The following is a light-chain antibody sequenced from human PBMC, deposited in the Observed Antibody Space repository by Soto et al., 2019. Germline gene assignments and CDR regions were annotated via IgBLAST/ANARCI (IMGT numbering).Light chain of an antibody. CDR2: AAS. J-gene: IGKJ3*01. CDR1: QGISNY. V-gene: IGKV1-9*01. CDR3: QQLNSYLLFT. Sequence: DIQLTQSPSFLSASVGDRVTITCRASQGISNYLAWYQQKPGKAPKLLIYAASTLQSGVPSRFSGSGSGTEFTLTINSLQPEDFATYYCQQLNSYLLFTFGPGTKVDIK.